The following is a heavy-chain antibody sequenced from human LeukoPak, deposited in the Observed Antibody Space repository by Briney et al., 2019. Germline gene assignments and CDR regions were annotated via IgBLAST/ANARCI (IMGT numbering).Heavy chain of an antibody. D-gene: IGHD3-22*01. J-gene: IGHJ1*01. V-gene: IGHV3-48*04. CDR3: ARDRLLYYYDSGPTGHFQH. CDR2: ISRSSDTM. CDR1: GFTFSIYS. Sequence: GGSLRLSCAASGFTFSIYSMNWVRQAPGKGLEWVSYISRSSDTMWYADSVKGRFTISRDNAKNSLYLQMSSLRADDTAVYYCARDRLLYYYDSGPTGHFQHWGQGTLVTV.